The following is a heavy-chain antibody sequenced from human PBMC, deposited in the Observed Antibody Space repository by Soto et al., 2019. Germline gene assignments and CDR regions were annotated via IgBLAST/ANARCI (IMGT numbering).Heavy chain of an antibody. CDR3: AREGYYSGSGTYSPPRFYGMDV. Sequence: QAQLVQSGVEVKKAGASVKVSCKASGYTFSSYGISWARQAPGQGLEWMGWISDYNGNTQYAQKFQGGVFMTTDTATRTAYMELRGLRSDDTAVYFCAREGYYSGSGTYSPPRFYGMDVWGQGTTVTVSS. CDR1: GYTFSSYG. CDR2: ISDYNGNT. V-gene: IGHV1-18*01. J-gene: IGHJ6*02. D-gene: IGHD3-10*01.